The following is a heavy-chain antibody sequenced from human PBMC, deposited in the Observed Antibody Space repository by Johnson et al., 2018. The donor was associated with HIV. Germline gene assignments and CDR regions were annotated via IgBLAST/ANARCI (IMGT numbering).Heavy chain of an antibody. Sequence: QMLLVESGGGVVQPGRSLRLSCAASGFTFYSYGMHWVRQAPGKGLEWVAVISYDGSNKYYADSLKGRFTISRDNSKNTLYLQMNSLRAEDTAVYYCARELGYSSSNDAFDIWGQGTMVTVSS. CDR2: ISYDGSNK. J-gene: IGHJ3*02. D-gene: IGHD6-13*01. CDR1: GFTFYSYG. V-gene: IGHV3-30*03. CDR3: ARELGYSSSNDAFDI.